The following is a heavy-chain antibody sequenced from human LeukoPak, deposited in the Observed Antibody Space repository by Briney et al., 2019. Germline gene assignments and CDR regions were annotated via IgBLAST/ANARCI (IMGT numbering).Heavy chain of an antibody. Sequence: GGSLRLSCEASGFTINSYWMSWVRQAPGKGLEWVSSISSSSSYIYYADSVKGRFTISRDNAKNSLYLQMSSLRAEDTAVYYCARDEAGSFDYWGQGTLVTVSS. J-gene: IGHJ4*02. CDR1: GFTINSYW. CDR2: ISSSSSYI. D-gene: IGHD6-19*01. V-gene: IGHV3-21*01. CDR3: ARDEAGSFDY.